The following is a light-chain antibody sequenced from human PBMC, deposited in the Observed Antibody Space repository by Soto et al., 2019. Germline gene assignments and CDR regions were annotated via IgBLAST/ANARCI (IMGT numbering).Light chain of an antibody. J-gene: IGLJ2*01. CDR1: NIGSKG. Sequence: SYELTQAPSVSVAPGQTAEITCGGNNIGSKGVHWYQQKPGQAPLLVVYDDIDRPSGIPERFSGSNSGNTATLTINTVVAGDEADYYCQVWDSTNNHRVFGGGTKLTVL. V-gene: IGLV3-21*02. CDR3: QVWDSTNNHRV. CDR2: DDI.